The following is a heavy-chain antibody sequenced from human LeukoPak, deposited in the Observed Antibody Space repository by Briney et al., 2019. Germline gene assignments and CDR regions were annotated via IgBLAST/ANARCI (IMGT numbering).Heavy chain of an antibody. CDR3: ARDRPGRYCSSVSCYSASPFDP. CDR1: GGTFSSYA. V-gene: IGHV1-69*13. D-gene: IGHD2-2*02. Sequence: GASVKVSCKASGGTFSSYAISWVRQAPGQGLEWMGGIIPIFGTANYAQKFQGRVTITADESTGTAYMELSSLRSEDTAVYYCARDRPGRYCSSVSCYSASPFDPWGQGTLVTVSS. J-gene: IGHJ5*02. CDR2: IIPIFGTA.